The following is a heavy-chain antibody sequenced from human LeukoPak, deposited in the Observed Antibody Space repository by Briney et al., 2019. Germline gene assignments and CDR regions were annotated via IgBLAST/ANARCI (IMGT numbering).Heavy chain of an antibody. CDR2: IYSGGST. CDR3: ARGIIGVVIYFDY. D-gene: IGHD3-3*01. Sequence: GGSLRLSCAASGFTVSSNYMSWVRQAPGKGLEWVSVIYSGGSTYYADSVKGRFTISRDNSKNTLYLQMNSLRAEDTAVYYCARGIIGVVIYFDYWGQGTLVTVSS. J-gene: IGHJ4*02. CDR1: GFTVSSNY. V-gene: IGHV3-53*01.